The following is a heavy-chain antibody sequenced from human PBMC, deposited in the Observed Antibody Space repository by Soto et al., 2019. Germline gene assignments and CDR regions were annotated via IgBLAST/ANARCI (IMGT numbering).Heavy chain of an antibody. CDR2: IIPVFQTA. Sequence: QEQLVQSGAEVKKPGSSVKVSCKASGGLFSSYPISWVRQVPGQGLEWMGGIIPVFQTAYYTQRFQGRVTMTRDTSRSTVYMELRSLTSEDTAVYYCARSSGGNFGIIIEGTNWFGRWGQGTLVTVSS. CDR3: ARSSGGNFGIIIEGTNWFGR. V-gene: IGHV1-69*06. CDR1: GGLFSSYP. D-gene: IGHD3-3*01. J-gene: IGHJ5*02.